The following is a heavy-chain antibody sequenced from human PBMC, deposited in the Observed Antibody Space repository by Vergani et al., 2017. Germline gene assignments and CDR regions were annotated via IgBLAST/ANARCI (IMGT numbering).Heavy chain of an antibody. D-gene: IGHD3-22*01. V-gene: IGHV1-69*02. CDR3: ARAQVDYYDSSGYYFTWYYFDY. CDR1: GGTFSSYT. Sequence: QVQLVQSGAEVKKPGSSVKVSCKASGGTFSSYTISWVRQAPGQGLEWMGRIIPILGIANYAQKFQGRVTITADKSTSTAYMELSSLRSDDTAVYYCARAQVDYYDSSGYYFTWYYFDYWGQGTLVTVSS. J-gene: IGHJ4*02. CDR2: IIPILGIA.